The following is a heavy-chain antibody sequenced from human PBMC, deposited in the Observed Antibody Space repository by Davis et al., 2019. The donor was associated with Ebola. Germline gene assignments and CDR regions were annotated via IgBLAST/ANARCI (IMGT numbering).Heavy chain of an antibody. CDR1: GGSISSSSYY. D-gene: IGHD4-17*01. CDR3: ARAGTTVTTDYFDY. Sequence: MPGGSLRLSCSVSGGSISSSSYYWGWIRQPPGKGLEWIGSIYYSGSTYYNPSLKSRVTISVDTSKNQFSLKLSSVTAADTAVYYCARAGTTVTTDYFDYWGQGTLVTVSS. V-gene: IGHV4-39*07. J-gene: IGHJ4*02. CDR2: IYYSGST.